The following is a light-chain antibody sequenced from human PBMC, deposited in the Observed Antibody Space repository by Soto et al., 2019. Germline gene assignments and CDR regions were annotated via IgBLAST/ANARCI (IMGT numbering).Light chain of an antibody. Sequence: EIVLTQSPATLSLSPGERATLSCRASQSVSNLLAWYQQKPGQAPRLLIYDASNRATGIPARFSGSGSGTDFTLTISSLEPEDCAFYFCQQRSNWLTFGGGTTVEIK. CDR1: QSVSNL. CDR2: DAS. V-gene: IGKV3-11*01. J-gene: IGKJ4*01. CDR3: QQRSNWLT.